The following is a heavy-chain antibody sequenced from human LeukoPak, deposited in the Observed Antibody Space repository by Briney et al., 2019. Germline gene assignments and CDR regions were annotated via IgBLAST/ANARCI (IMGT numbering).Heavy chain of an antibody. CDR3: ARSGTLTGYLY. D-gene: IGHD3-9*01. CDR1: GGSISSYY. Sequence: PSETLSLTCTVSGGSISSYYWSWIRQPPGKGLEWIGYIYYSGSTNYNPSLKSRVTISVDTSKNQFSLNLISVTAADTAVYYCARSGTLTGYLYWGQGALVTVSS. V-gene: IGHV4-59*08. J-gene: IGHJ4*02. CDR2: IYYSGST.